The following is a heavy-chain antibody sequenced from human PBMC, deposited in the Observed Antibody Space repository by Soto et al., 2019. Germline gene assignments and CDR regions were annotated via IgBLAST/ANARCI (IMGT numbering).Heavy chain of an antibody. V-gene: IGHV4-31*02. Sequence: QVQLEQSGPGLVKPAQTLSLTCKISGGSITSVNHYWRWIRQSPGEGLEWIGYIFDSGTTHYNPSLKGRVTISGDASQSQFSLTIHSVTAADTAVYYCAREVSGTGAFDYWGQGTLVTVSS. CDR1: GGSITSVNHY. CDR2: IFDSGTT. J-gene: IGHJ4*02. CDR3: AREVSGTGAFDY. D-gene: IGHD2-8*02.